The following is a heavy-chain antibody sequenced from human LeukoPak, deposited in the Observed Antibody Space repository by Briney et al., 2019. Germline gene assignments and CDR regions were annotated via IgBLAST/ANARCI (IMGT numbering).Heavy chain of an antibody. CDR3: ARRYNSGVRV. Sequence: SETLSLTCTVSSYSINSGYYWGWIRQPPGKGLEWIGEINHSGATNYNPSLKSRVTLSVDTSKNQFSLKLTSVTAADTAVYYCARRYNSGVRVWGQGTLVTVSS. CDR1: SYSINSGYY. J-gene: IGHJ4*02. CDR2: INHSGAT. D-gene: IGHD2-15*01. V-gene: IGHV4-38-2*02.